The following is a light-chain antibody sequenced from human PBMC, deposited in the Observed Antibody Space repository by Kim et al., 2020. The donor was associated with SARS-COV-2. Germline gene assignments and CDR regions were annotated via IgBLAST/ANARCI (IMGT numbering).Light chain of an antibody. Sequence: VAWGQVVMITSQGDSLRSYSATWYQQKPGQAPIVVIYGKNNRPSGIPGRFAGSSSGNTASLTITGKQAGDEAYYYCNSRDSNDNGVFGGGTKLTVL. J-gene: IGLJ2*01. CDR1: SLRSYS. V-gene: IGLV3-19*01. CDR3: NSRDSNDNGV. CDR2: GKN.